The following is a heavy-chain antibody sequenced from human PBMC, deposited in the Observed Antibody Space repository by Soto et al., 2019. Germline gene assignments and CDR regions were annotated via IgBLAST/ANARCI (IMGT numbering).Heavy chain of an antibody. D-gene: IGHD4-17*01. Sequence: PGGSLILSCAASGFTVSSNYMSWVRQAPGKGLEWVSVIYSGGSTYYADSVKGRFTISRDNSKNTLYLQMNSLRAEDTAVYYWARDLGINDYGDSNHAFDIWGQGTMVTVSS. CDR1: GFTVSSNY. J-gene: IGHJ3*02. V-gene: IGHV3-66*01. CDR2: IYSGGST. CDR3: ARDLGINDYGDSNHAFDI.